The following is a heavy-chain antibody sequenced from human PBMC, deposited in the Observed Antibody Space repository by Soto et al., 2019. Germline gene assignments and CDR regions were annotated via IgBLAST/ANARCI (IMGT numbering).Heavy chain of an antibody. CDR1: GFTFSSYG. D-gene: IGHD4-17*01. J-gene: IGHJ4*02. CDR2: IWYDGSNK. Sequence: QVQLVESGGGVVQPGRSLRLSCAASGFTFSSYGMHWVRQAPGKGLEWVAVIWYDGSNKYYADSVKGRFTISRDNSKNTLYLQMNSLKAEDTAVYYCARDLGSEYGDSDREGFDYWGQGTLVTVSS. V-gene: IGHV3-33*01. CDR3: ARDLGSEYGDSDREGFDY.